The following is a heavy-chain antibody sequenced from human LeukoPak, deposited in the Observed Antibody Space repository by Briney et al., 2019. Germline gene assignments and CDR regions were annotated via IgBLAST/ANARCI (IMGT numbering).Heavy chain of an antibody. CDR2: ISWNSGSI. J-gene: IGHJ4*02. D-gene: IGHD3-3*01. CDR3: AKGGSPYDFWSGYPDY. Sequence: GRSLRLPCAASGFTFDDYAMHWVRQAPGKGLEWVSGISWNSGSIGYADSVKGRFTISRDNAKNSLYLQMNSLRAEDTALYYCAKGGSPYDFWSGYPDYWGQGTLVTVSS. V-gene: IGHV3-9*01. CDR1: GFTFDDYA.